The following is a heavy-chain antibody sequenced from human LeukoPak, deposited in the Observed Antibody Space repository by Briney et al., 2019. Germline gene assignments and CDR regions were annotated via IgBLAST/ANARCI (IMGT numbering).Heavy chain of an antibody. D-gene: IGHD6-19*01. J-gene: IGHJ4*02. CDR1: GLTFSDYY. Sequence: PGGSLRLSCAASGLTFSDYYMSWIRQAPGKGLEWVSYISSSSSYTNYADSVKGRFTISRDNAKNSLYLQMNSLRAEDTAVYYCARVSSSGWYLPYWGQGTLVTVSS. CDR3: ARVSSSGWYLPY. V-gene: IGHV3-11*06. CDR2: ISSSSSYT.